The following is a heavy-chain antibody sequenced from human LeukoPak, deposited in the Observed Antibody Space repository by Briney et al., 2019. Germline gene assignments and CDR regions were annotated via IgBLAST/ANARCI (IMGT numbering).Heavy chain of an antibody. V-gene: IGHV4-4*07. Sequence: SDTLSHTCTVPGGSISSYYWSWIRQPAGKGLEWIGRIYTSRSTNYNASLKSRVSMSVDTSKNQFSLNLSSVTAADTAVYYGARARRGYSYGQAPFDYWGQGTLVTVSS. CDR3: ARARRGYSYGQAPFDY. J-gene: IGHJ4*02. CDR2: IYTSRST. D-gene: IGHD5-18*01. CDR1: GGSISSYY.